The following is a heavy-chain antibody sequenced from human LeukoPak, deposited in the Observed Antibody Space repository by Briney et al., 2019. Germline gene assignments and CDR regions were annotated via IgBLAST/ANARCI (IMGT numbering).Heavy chain of an antibody. V-gene: IGHV3-48*03. CDR3: ARVATYCSGGSCPYYFDY. J-gene: IGHJ4*02. D-gene: IGHD2-15*01. Sequence: GGSLRLSCAASGFTFGSYEMNWVRQAPGKGLEWVSYISSSGSIIYYADSVKGRFTISRDNGKNSLYVQMKSLRAEDTAVYYCARVATYCSGGSCPYYFDYWGQGTLVTVSS. CDR2: ISSSGSII. CDR1: GFTFGSYE.